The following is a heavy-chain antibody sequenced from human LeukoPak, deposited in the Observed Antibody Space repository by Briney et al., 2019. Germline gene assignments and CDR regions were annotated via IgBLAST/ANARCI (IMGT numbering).Heavy chain of an antibody. CDR2: ISAYNGNT. J-gene: IGHJ4*02. Sequence: ASVKVSCKASGYTFTSYGISWVRQAPGQGLERMGWISAYNGNTNYAQRLQGRVTMTTDTSTSTAYMELRSLRSDDTAVYYCARDAHSGSYYGIDWGQGTLVTVSS. CDR3: ARDAHSGSYYGID. V-gene: IGHV1-18*01. D-gene: IGHD1-26*01. CDR1: GYTFTSYG.